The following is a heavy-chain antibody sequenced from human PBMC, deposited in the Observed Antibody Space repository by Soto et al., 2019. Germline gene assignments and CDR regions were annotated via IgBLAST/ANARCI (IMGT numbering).Heavy chain of an antibody. J-gene: IGHJ3*02. CDR2: INHSGSA. D-gene: IGHD5-18*01. CDR1: GGSFSGYY. Sequence: SETLSLTCAVYGGSFSGYYWSWIRQPPGKGLEWIGEINHSGSANYNPSLKSRVTISVDTSKNQFSLKLSSVTAADTTVYYCARGFRGYSARFGFANWGQVTTVTV. V-gene: IGHV4-34*01. CDR3: ARGFRGYSARFGFAN.